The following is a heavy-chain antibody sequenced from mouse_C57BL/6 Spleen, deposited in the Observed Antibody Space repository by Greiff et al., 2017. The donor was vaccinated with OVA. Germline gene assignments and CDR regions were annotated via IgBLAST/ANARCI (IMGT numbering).Heavy chain of an antibody. Sequence: DVKLVESGGGLVKPGGSLKLSCAASGFTFSDYGMHWVRQAPEKGLEWVAYISSGSSTIYYADTVKGRFTISRDNAKNTLFLQMTSLRSEDTAMYYCARGFSYNAMDYWGQGTSVTVSS. CDR2: ISSGSSTI. CDR1: GFTFSDYG. J-gene: IGHJ4*01. CDR3: ARGFSYNAMDY. V-gene: IGHV5-17*01.